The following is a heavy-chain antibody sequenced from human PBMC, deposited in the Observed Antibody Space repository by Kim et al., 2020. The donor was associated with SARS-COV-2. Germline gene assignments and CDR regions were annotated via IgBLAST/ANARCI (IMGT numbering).Heavy chain of an antibody. D-gene: IGHD6-13*01. V-gene: IGHV3-7*03. CDR2: IKQDGGDR. Sequence: GGSLRLSCAASGFTFGSFWMTWVRQAPGKGLEWVANIKQDGGDRNHVDSVKGRFTVSRDNAKNSLYLQMNSLRAEDTAVYYCARDNGYHLDYWGQGTLVTVSS. CDR3: ARDNGYHLDY. J-gene: IGHJ4*02. CDR1: GFTFGSFW.